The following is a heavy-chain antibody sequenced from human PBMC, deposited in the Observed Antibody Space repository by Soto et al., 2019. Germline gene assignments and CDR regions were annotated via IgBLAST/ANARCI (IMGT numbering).Heavy chain of an antibody. CDR2: ISGYNGNT. Sequence: QVQLVQSGAEVKKPGASVTVSCKTSGYTFSNYGINWVRQAPGQGLEWMGWISGYNGNTNYAQTAQGRVTMTTDTSTGTVYMELRSLKSDDTAIYYCSRFIMVGGWFDPNYYHGMDVWGQGPKVTVSS. D-gene: IGHD6-19*01. CDR3: SRFIMVGGWFDPNYYHGMDV. J-gene: IGHJ6*02. V-gene: IGHV1-18*01. CDR1: GYTFSNYG.